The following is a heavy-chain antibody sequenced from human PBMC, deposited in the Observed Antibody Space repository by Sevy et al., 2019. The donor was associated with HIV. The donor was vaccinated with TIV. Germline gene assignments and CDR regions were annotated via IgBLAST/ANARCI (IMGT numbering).Heavy chain of an antibody. V-gene: IGHV4-4*07. D-gene: IGHD3-10*01. CDR3: ASSGSYYNAEYFQH. CDR2: IYTSGST. J-gene: IGHJ1*01. Sequence: SETLSLTCTVSGGSISRYYWSWIRQPAGKGLEWIGRIYTSGSTNYNPSLKSRVTMSVDTSKNQFSLELSSVTAADTAVYYCASSGSYYNAEYFQHWGQGTLVTVSS. CDR1: GGSISRYY.